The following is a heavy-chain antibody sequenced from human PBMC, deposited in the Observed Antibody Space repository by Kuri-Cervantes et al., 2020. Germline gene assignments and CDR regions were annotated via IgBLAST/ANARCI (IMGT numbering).Heavy chain of an antibody. D-gene: IGHD5-24*01. CDR1: GFTFSSYG. V-gene: IGHV3-7*01. CDR2: IRQDGGDK. Sequence: GGSLRLSCAASGFTFSSYGIHWVRQAPGKGLEWVASIRQDGGDKYYVDSVKGRFTISRDNANYSLYLQMSSLRAEDTAVYYCARDVTHPMATIIAYYYYGLDVWGQGTTVTVSS. J-gene: IGHJ6*02. CDR3: ARDVTHPMATIIAYYYYGLDV.